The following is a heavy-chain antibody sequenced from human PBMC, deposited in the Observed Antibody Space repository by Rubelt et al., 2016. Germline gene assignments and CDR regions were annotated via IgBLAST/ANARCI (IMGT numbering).Heavy chain of an antibody. CDR2: IYYSGST. Sequence: QLQLQESGPGLVKPSETLSLTCTVSGGSISSSSYYWGWIRQPPGKGLEWIGSIYYSGSTHYNPSLKGRVTISVDTSKNRFSLKRSSVTAADTAVYYCARLEMATILGDYWGQGTLVTVSS. J-gene: IGHJ4*02. CDR3: ARLEMATILGDY. D-gene: IGHD5-24*01. CDR1: GGSISSSSYY. V-gene: IGHV4-39*01.